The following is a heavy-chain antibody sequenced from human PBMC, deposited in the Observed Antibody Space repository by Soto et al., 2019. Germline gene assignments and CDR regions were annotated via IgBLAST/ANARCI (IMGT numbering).Heavy chain of an antibody. V-gene: IGHV3-30-3*01. CDR1: VFTFSSYA. Sequence: VGSLRLSCAASVFTFSSYAMHCVRHAPGKWLEWVAVISYDGSNKYYADSVKGRFTISRDNSKNTLYLQMNSLRAEDTAVYYCARVLAAAAHISYYYGMDVWGQGTTVTVSS. J-gene: IGHJ6*02. CDR3: ARVLAAAAHISYYYGMDV. D-gene: IGHD6-13*01. CDR2: ISYDGSNK.